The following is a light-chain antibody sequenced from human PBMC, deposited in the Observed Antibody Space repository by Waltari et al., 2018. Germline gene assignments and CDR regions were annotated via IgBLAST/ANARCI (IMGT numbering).Light chain of an antibody. CDR3: HSRDASGVGGT. CDR2: DKN. CDR1: SLRSYN. J-gene: IGLJ3*02. V-gene: IGLV3-19*01. Sequence: TQDPAVSVAMGQTVRITCQGDSLRSYNASWYRQRPGQAPILVMYDKNNRPSGVPDRFSGSSSDNTASLTITGAQAEDEAYYYCHSRDASGVGGTFGGGTKLTVL.